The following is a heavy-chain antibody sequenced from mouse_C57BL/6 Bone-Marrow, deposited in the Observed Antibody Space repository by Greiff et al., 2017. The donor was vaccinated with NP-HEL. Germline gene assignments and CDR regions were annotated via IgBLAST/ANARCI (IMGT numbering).Heavy chain of an antibody. Sequence: EVKLMESGPGLVKPSQSLSLTCSVTGYSITSGYYWNWIRPSPGNKLEWMGYISYDGSNNYNPSLKNRISITRDTSKNQFFLKLNSVTTEDTATYYCARRGHIYYDYDEDYWGQGTTLTVSS. CDR3: ARRGHIYYDYDEDY. D-gene: IGHD2-4*01. CDR1: GYSITSGYY. CDR2: ISYDGSN. J-gene: IGHJ2*01. V-gene: IGHV3-6*01.